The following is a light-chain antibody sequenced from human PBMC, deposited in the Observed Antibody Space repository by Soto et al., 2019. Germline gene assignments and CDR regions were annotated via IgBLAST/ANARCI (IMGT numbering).Light chain of an antibody. CDR2: WAS. J-gene: IGKJ1*01. CDR3: QQYYTTPHT. Sequence: DIVMTQSPDSLAVSLGERATINCKSSQSVLYSSKNKNYLAWYQQKPGQPPKLLIYWASTRESGIPDRFSGSESGTDFTLTISSLQAEDVAVYYCQQYYTTPHTFGQGTRVEI. V-gene: IGKV4-1*01. CDR1: QSVLYSSKNKNY.